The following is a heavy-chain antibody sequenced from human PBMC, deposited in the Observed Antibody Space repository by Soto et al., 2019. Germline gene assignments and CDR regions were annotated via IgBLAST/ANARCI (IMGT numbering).Heavy chain of an antibody. CDR1: GGSIRSGGYY. Sequence: QVQLQESGPGLVKPSQTLSLTCTVSGGSIRSGGYYWSWVRQNPRRGLEWIGNIYYSGNTYYNPSLKRRLTISVDTSKNQFSLNLSSVTAADTAVYYCARDRLIATAGTARHYFGLDVWGQGTTVTVSS. CDR2: IYYSGNT. V-gene: IGHV4-31*03. D-gene: IGHD2-21*01. J-gene: IGHJ6*02. CDR3: ARDRLIATAGTARHYFGLDV.